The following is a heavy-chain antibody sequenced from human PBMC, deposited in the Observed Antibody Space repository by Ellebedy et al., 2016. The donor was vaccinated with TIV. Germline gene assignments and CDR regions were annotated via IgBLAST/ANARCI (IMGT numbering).Heavy chain of an antibody. CDR1: GYTFTSYD. CDR2: MNPNSGNT. V-gene: IGHV1-8*01. J-gene: IGHJ6*02. Sequence: ASVKVSXXASGYTFTSYDINWVRQAAGQGLECMGWMNPNSGNTGYAQKFQGRVTMTSDTSISTAYMELSSLRSEDTAVYYCARWDSGFLSGVYYNYGMDVWGQGTTVTVSS. D-gene: IGHD5-12*01. CDR3: ARWDSGFLSGVYYNYGMDV.